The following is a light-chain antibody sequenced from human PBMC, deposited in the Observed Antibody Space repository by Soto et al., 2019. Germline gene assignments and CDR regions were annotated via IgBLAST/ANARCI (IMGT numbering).Light chain of an antibody. CDR2: WAS. J-gene: IGKJ3*01. Sequence: DIVMTQSPDSLAVSLGERATINCKSSQSVVYSSNNKNYLAWYQQKPGQPPKLLIYWASTRESGVPDRFSGSGSGTDFTLTISSLQAEDVEVFYCQQYFSTPLTFGRGTKVDI. CDR3: QQYFSTPLT. V-gene: IGKV4-1*01. CDR1: QSVVYSSNNKNY.